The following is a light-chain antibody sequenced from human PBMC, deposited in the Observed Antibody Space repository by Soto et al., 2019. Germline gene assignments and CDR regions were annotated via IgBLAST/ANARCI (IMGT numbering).Light chain of an antibody. J-gene: IGKJ2*01. CDR3: LQDYNYPYT. V-gene: IGKV1-6*01. CDR1: QGIRND. CDR2: AAS. Sequence: AIQMTQSPSSLSASVGDRVTITCRASQGIRNDLGWYQQKPGKAPKLLIYAASSLQSGVPSRFSGSGSGTDFTLNISSLQPEDFETYYCLQDYNYPYTFGQGTKLEIK.